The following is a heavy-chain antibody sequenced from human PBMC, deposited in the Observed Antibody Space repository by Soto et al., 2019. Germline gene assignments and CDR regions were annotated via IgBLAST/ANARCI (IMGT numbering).Heavy chain of an antibody. D-gene: IGHD2-15*01. CDR1: GGSITNGYYY. CDR3: ARESGGSLSYNWFDP. CDR2: IYHSGRT. J-gene: IGHJ5*02. Sequence: SETLSLTCTVSGGSITNGYYYWSWVRQNPGKGLEWIGHIYHSGRTYYRPSLKSRVTISVDTSKSQFSLNLSSVTAADTAVYYCARESGGSLSYNWFDPWGQGTLVTVSS. V-gene: IGHV4-31*03.